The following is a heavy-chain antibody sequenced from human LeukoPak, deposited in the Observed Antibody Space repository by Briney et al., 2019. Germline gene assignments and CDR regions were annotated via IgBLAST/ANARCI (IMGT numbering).Heavy chain of an antibody. D-gene: IGHD3-22*01. Sequence: GASVKVSCKASGYTFTGYYMHWVRQAPGQGLEWMGWINPNSGGTNYAQKFQGRVTMTRDTSISTAYMELSRLRSDDTAVYYCARVTGRYYDSSGYYNYWGQGTLVTVSS. CDR3: ARVTGRYYDSSGYYNY. CDR1: GYTFTGYY. V-gene: IGHV1-2*02. J-gene: IGHJ4*02. CDR2: INPNSGGT.